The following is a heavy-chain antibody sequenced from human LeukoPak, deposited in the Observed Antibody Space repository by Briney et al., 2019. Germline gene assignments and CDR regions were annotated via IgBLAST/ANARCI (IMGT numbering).Heavy chain of an antibody. Sequence: SVKVSCKTSGGTFSSYAISWVRQAPGQGLEWMGGIIPISGTTNNAQKFQGRVTITADESTSTAYMELSSLRSEDTAVYYCARAQGVIAASGGDPWGQGTLVTVSS. CDR2: IIPISGTT. V-gene: IGHV1-69*13. CDR1: GGTFSSYA. D-gene: IGHD6-6*01. J-gene: IGHJ5*02. CDR3: ARAQGVIAASGGDP.